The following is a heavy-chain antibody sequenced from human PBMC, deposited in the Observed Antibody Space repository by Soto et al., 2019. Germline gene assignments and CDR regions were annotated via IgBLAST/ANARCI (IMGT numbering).Heavy chain of an antibody. J-gene: IGHJ4*02. Sequence: ASVKVSCKASGYTFTSYYMHWVRQAPGQGLEWMGIINPSGGSTSYAQKFQGRVTMTTDTSTSTVYMELSSLRSEDTAVYYCATEAIYRCSWDYDQVLEFDNWGQGTLVTVSS. CDR2: INPSGGST. V-gene: IGHV1-46*01. D-gene: IGHD1-7*01. CDR1: GYTFTSYY. CDR3: ATEAIYRCSWDYDQVLEFDN.